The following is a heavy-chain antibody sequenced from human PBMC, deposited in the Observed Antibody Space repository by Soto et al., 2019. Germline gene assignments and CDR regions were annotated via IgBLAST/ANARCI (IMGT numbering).Heavy chain of an antibody. D-gene: IGHD6-19*01. CDR1: GFTFSSFA. Sequence: VQLVESGGGVVQPGRSLRLSCAASGFTFSSFAMGRVRQAPGKGLEWVSVINDSGDTTHYTDSVKGRFTMSRDNSKNTLYLQMNSLRAEDTAVYYCAKDATRSSGWYHFDYWGQGALVTVSS. V-gene: IGHV3-23*04. J-gene: IGHJ4*02. CDR2: INDSGDTT. CDR3: AKDATRSSGWYHFDY.